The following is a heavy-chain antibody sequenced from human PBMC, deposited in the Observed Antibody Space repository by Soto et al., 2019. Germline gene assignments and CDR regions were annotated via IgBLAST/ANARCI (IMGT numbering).Heavy chain of an antibody. J-gene: IGHJ4*02. Sequence: QVQLVESGGGVVQPGKSLRLSCAASGFTFNTYGMHWVRQAPGKGPEGVEVISNDGSNKYYSDSVKGRFTISRDNSKNTLYLHMNSLRAEDTAVYYCANWNYPQSDWGQGTLVTVSS. CDR1: GFTFNTYG. CDR3: ANWNYPQSD. V-gene: IGHV3-30*18. CDR2: ISNDGSNK. D-gene: IGHD1-7*01.